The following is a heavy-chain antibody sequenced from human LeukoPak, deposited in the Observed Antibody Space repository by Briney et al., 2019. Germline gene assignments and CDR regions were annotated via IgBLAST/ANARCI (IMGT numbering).Heavy chain of an antibody. J-gene: IGHJ4*02. CDR3: ARPDVWSYQGFDY. Sequence: SVKVSCKASGGTFSSYAISWVRQAPGQGLEWMGGIIPIFGTANYAQKFQGRVTITADKSTSTAYMELSSLRSEDTAVYYCARPDVWSYQGFDYWGQGTLVTVSS. D-gene: IGHD1-26*01. CDR2: IIPIFGTA. CDR1: GGTFSSYA. V-gene: IGHV1-69*06.